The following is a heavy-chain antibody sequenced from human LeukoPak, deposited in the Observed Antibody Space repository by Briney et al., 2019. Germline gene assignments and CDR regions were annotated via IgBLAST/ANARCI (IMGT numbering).Heavy chain of an antibody. Sequence: SETLSLTCTVSGGSLSSNYWSWIRQPPGKGLEWIGYIYYSGSTNYNPSLKSRVTISVDTSKNQFSLKLSSVTAADTAVYYCARGLYTMVRGVIIFDAFDIWGQGTMVTVSS. D-gene: IGHD3-10*01. V-gene: IGHV4-59*01. CDR3: ARGLYTMVRGVIIFDAFDI. J-gene: IGHJ3*02. CDR1: GGSLSSNY. CDR2: IYYSGST.